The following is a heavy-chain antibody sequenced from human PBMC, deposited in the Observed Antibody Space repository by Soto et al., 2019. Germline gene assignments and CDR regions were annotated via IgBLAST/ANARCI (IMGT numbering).Heavy chain of an antibody. J-gene: IGHJ4*02. Sequence: GSLRLSCAASGFTFSGSAMHWVRQASGKGLEWVGRIRSKANSYATAYAASVKGRFTISRDDSKNTAYLQMNSLKTEDTAVYYCTRSYYDSSGYYFHYWGQGTPVTVSS. V-gene: IGHV3-73*01. CDR3: TRSYYDSSGYYFHY. D-gene: IGHD3-22*01. CDR2: IRSKANSYAT. CDR1: GFTFSGSA.